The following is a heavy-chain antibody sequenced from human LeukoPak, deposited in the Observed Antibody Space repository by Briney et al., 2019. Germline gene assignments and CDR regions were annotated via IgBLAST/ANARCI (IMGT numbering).Heavy chain of an antibody. J-gene: IGHJ4*02. CDR2: IKQDGSEK. CDR1: GFTFSSYW. CDR3: ARDTDQYCGRDCYVDY. Sequence: GGSLRLSCAASGFTFSSYWMSWVRQAPGKGLEWVANIKQDGSEKYYVDSVKGRFTISRDNARNSLYLQMNSLRAEDTAVYYCARDTDQYCGRDCYVDYWGQGTLVTVSS. D-gene: IGHD2-21*02. V-gene: IGHV3-7*01.